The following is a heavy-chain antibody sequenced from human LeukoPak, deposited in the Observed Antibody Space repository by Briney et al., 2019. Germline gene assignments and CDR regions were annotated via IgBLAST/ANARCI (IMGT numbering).Heavy chain of an antibody. Sequence: GGSLRLSCVASGFTFSRYWMTWVRQAPGKGLEWVANIKEDGNEKYYVDSVRGRFTISRDNAKNSLYLQMNSLRAEDMAVYYCAKVSTMTAPGAFDYWGQGTLVTVSS. V-gene: IGHV3-7*01. D-gene: IGHD3-22*01. J-gene: IGHJ4*02. CDR3: AKVSTMTAPGAFDY. CDR1: GFTFSRYW. CDR2: IKEDGNEK.